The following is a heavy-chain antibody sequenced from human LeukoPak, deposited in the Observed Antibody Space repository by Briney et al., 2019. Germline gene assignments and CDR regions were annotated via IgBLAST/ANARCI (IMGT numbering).Heavy chain of an antibody. CDR3: ARDGSGSYYNLPFDY. Sequence: GGSLRLSCAASGFTFSSYEMNWVRQAPGKGLEWVSYISSSGSTIYYADSVKGRFTISRDNAKNSLYLQMNSLRAEDTAVYYCARDGSGSYYNLPFDYWAREPWSPSPQ. CDR1: GFTFSSYE. CDR2: ISSSGSTI. J-gene: IGHJ4*02. V-gene: IGHV3-48*03. D-gene: IGHD3-10*01.